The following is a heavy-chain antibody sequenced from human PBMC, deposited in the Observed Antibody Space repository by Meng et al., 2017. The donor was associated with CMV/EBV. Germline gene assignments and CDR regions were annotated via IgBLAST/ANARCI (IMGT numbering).Heavy chain of an antibody. J-gene: IGHJ4*02. D-gene: IGHD5-18*01. Sequence: QVQPQGSGPGLGKPSEPLSLTCTVSGGSISSYYWSWIRQPAGKGLEWIGRIYTSGSTNYNPSLKSRVTMSVDTSKNQFSLKLSSVTAADTTVYYCARHGDTAMVVGIDYWGQGTLVTVSS. CDR3: ARHGDTAMVVGIDY. CDR2: IYTSGST. CDR1: GGSISSYY. V-gene: IGHV4-4*07.